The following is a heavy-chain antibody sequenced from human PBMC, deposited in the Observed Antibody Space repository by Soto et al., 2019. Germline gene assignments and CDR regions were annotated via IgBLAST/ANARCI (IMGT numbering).Heavy chain of an antibody. CDR3: AKDSTYYNFWSAFSY. Sequence: EVQLMESGGALVQPGGSLRLSCIASGFTFSTFAMNWVCQAPGKGLEWVSTVSGGGDSTYYADSVKGRFTISRDNSKNTLYLQMHSLRAEDTAVYYCAKDSTYYNFWSAFSYWGQGTLVTVSS. J-gene: IGHJ4*02. D-gene: IGHD3-3*01. CDR2: VSGGGDST. CDR1: GFTFSTFA. V-gene: IGHV3-23*01.